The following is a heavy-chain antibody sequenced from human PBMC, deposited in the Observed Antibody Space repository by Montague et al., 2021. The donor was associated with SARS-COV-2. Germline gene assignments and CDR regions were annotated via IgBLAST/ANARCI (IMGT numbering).Heavy chain of an antibody. CDR2: IFYSGSN. Sequence: SETLSLTCTVSGSSISSETHYWCWIRQPPGKGLEWIGSIFYSGSNYYNSFLKRRVTISVDTSKNQFSLRLRSVTAADTAVYYCASQPIPVTGSGEFDCWGPGTMVTVSS. CDR1: GSSISSETHY. CDR3: ASQPIPVTGSGEFDC. V-gene: IGHV4-39*01. J-gene: IGHJ4*02. D-gene: IGHD6-19*01.